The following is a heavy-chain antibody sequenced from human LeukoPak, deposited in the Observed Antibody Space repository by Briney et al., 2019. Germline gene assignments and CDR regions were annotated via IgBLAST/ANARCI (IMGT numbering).Heavy chain of an antibody. D-gene: IGHD1-1*01. V-gene: IGHV4-34*01. CDR3: ARGEYNWNDVGKFAKWFDP. Sequence: KSSETLSLTCAVYGGSFSGYYWGWIRQPPGKGLEWIGEINHSGSTNYNPSLKSRVTISVDTSKNQFSLKLSSVTAADTAVYYCARGEYNWNDVGKFAKWFDPWGQGTLVTVSS. CDR2: INHSGST. CDR1: GGSFSGYY. J-gene: IGHJ5*02.